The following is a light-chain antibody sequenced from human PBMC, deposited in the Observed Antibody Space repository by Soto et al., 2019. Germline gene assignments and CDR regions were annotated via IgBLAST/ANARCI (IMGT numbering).Light chain of an antibody. CDR2: AAS. V-gene: IGKV1-39*01. CDR3: QHNYNTALA. Sequence: DIQMTQSPSSLSASVGDRVTITCRASQDISTYLNWYQHKPGKAPKLLIYAASRLHSGVPSRFSGSGAGTGFTLTISSLQPEDFATYYCQHNYNTALAFGQGTKVDI. J-gene: IGKJ1*01. CDR1: QDISTY.